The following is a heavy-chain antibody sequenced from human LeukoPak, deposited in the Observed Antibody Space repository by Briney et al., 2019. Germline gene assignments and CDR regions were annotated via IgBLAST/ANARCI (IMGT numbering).Heavy chain of an antibody. V-gene: IGHV3-23*01. CDR1: GFTFSSYG. J-gene: IGHJ4*02. CDR3: AKIARDYYGSGSYPGDY. D-gene: IGHD3-10*01. CDR2: ISGSGGST. Sequence: GGPLRLSCAASGFTFSSYGMSWVRQAPGKGLEWVSAISGSGGSTYYADSVKGRFTISRDNYKNTLYLQMNSLRAEDTAVYYCAKIARDYYGSGSYPGDYWGQGGLVTVSS.